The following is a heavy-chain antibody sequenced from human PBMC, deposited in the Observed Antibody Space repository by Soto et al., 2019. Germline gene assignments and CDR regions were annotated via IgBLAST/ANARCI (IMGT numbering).Heavy chain of an antibody. Sequence: SETLSLTCTVSGGSISSINNHFSNHYCSWIRLSPGKGLEWIGYISYSGSTLYNPSLKSRVTISVDTSKNQFSLKLSSVTAADTAVYYCAKYGSGSSVWFDPWGQGTLVTVSS. CDR3: AKYGSGSSVWFDP. D-gene: IGHD3-10*01. CDR2: ISYSGST. J-gene: IGHJ5*02. CDR1: GGSISSINNHFSNHY. V-gene: IGHV4-59*11.